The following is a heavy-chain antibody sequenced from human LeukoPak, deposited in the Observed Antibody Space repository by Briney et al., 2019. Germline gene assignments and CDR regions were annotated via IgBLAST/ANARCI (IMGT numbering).Heavy chain of an antibody. J-gene: IGHJ3*02. CDR3: VKAAPGPHDAFDI. Sequence: PSETLSLTCTVSGDSISSYYWSWLRQPPGKGLEWIANIHYSWTTNYNPSLKSRGTISIDTSKNRFSLMLSSVTATDTAVYYCVKAAPGPHDAFDIWGQGTMVTVSS. CDR2: IHYSWTT. V-gene: IGHV4-59*08. D-gene: IGHD6-13*01. CDR1: GDSISSYY.